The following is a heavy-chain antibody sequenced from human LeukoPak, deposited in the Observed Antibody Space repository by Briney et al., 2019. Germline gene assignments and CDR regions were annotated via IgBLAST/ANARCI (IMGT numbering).Heavy chain of an antibody. Sequence: ASVKVSCKASGYTFTSYYMHWVRQAPGQGLEWMGIINPSGGSTSYAQKFQGRVTMTRDMSTSTVYMELSSLRSEDTAVYYCASDRGGSSGYPEYFQHWGQGTLVTVSS. V-gene: IGHV1-46*01. CDR3: ASDRGGSSGYPEYFQH. CDR2: INPSGGST. CDR1: GYTFTSYY. D-gene: IGHD3-22*01. J-gene: IGHJ1*01.